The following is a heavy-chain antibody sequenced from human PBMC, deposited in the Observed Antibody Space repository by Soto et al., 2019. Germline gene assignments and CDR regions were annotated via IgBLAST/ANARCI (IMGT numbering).Heavy chain of an antibody. CDR1: GFTFSSYA. Sequence: PGGSLRLSCAASGFTFSSYAMSWVRQAPGKGLEWVSAISGSGGSTYYADSVKGRFTISRDNSKNTLYLQMNSLRAEDTAVYYCAKDCDIVVVPAAMKWPPSCAFDIWAKGQWSPSPQ. CDR2: ISGSGGST. V-gene: IGHV3-23*01. CDR3: AKDCDIVVVPAAMKWPPSCAFDI. J-gene: IGHJ3*02. D-gene: IGHD2-2*01.